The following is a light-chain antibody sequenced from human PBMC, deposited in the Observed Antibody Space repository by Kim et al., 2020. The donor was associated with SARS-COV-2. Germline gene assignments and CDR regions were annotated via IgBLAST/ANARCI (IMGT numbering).Light chain of an antibody. CDR1: QNINTW. J-gene: IGKJ2*01. CDR3: QHYNSVPYT. Sequence: AFVGDRFTITCRASQNINTWLAWYQQKPGKAPKLLIYRASTLESGVPSRFSGSGSTTDFILTITDLQPDDFATYYCQHYNSVPYTFGQGTKLEI. V-gene: IGKV1-5*03. CDR2: RAS.